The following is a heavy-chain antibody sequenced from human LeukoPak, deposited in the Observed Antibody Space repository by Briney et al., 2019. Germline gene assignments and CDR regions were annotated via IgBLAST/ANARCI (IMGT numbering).Heavy chain of an antibody. J-gene: IGHJ4*02. V-gene: IGHV4-34*01. CDR2: INHSGST. CDR1: GGSFSGYY. CDR3: AREGHTVTSTFDY. Sequence: SETLSLTCAVYGGSFSGYYWSWIRQPPGKGLEWIGEINHSGSTNYNPSLKSRVTISVDTSKNQFSLKLSSVTAADTAVYYCAREGHTVTSTFDYWGQGTLVTVSS. D-gene: IGHD4-17*01.